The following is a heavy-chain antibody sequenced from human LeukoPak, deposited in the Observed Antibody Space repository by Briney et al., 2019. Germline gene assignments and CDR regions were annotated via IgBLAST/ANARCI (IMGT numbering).Heavy chain of an antibody. CDR3: ARGGNYGDYDGYFDY. D-gene: IGHD4-17*01. CDR2: IYDSGST. V-gene: IGHV4-39*01. Sequence: SETLSLTCTVSGGSTSSSTYYWDWIRQPPGKGLEWIGNIYDSGSTHYNPSLESRVTISVDTSKNQFSLKLSSVTAADTAVYYCARGGNYGDYDGYFDYWGQGTLDTVSS. J-gene: IGHJ4*02. CDR1: GGSTSSSTYY.